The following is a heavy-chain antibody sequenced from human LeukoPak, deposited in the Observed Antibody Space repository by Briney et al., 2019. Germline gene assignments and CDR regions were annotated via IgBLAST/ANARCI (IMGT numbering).Heavy chain of an antibody. CDR1: GYSFTSYW. D-gene: IGHD3-10*01. CDR2: IDPSDSYT. V-gene: IGHV5-10-1*01. Sequence: GEPLKISCKGSGYSFTSYWISWVRQMPGKGLEWMGRIDPSDSYTNYSPSFQGHVTISADKSISTAYLQWSSLKASDTAMYYCARGPSYYGSGSTYYFDYWGQGTLVTVSS. J-gene: IGHJ4*02. CDR3: ARGPSYYGSGSTYYFDY.